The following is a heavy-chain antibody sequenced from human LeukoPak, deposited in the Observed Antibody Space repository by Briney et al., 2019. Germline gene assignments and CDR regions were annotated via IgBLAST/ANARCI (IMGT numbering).Heavy chain of an antibody. CDR2: INHSGST. J-gene: IGHJ4*02. CDR1: GGSFSGYY. V-gene: IGHV4-34*01. Sequence: PSETLSLTCAVYGGSFSGYYWSWIRQPPGKGLEWIGEINHSGSTNYNPPLKSRVTISVDTSKNQFSLKLSSVTAADTAVYYCARATFGVDYWGQGTLVTVSS. CDR3: ARATFGVDY. D-gene: IGHD3-16*01.